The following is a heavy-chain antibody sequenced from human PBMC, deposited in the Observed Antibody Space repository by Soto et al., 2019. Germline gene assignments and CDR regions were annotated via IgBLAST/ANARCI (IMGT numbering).Heavy chain of an antibody. CDR2: INPSGGST. CDR3: AEYATTEYYFVS. CDR1: GYTFSTYY. Sequence: GASVKVSCKASGYTFSTYYMHWVRQAPGQGYEWMGIINPSGGSTTYAQKFQGRVTMTRDTSTTTVYMELSSPKSEDTAVYYCAEYATTEYYFVSRREGAPVTVS. J-gene: IGHJ4*02. D-gene: IGHD2-2*01. V-gene: IGHV1-46*01.